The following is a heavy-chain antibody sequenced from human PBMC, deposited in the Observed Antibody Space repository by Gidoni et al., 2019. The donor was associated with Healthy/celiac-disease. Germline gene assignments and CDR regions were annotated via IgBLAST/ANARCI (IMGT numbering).Heavy chain of an antibody. Sequence: EVQLVESGGGVVRPGGSLRLSWSASGFTFDDYGMSWVRHAPGKGLEWVSGINWNGGSTGYADSVKGRFTISRDNAKNSLYLQMNSLRAEDTALYYCARVGGYDYLFDYWGQGTLVTVSS. CDR2: INWNGGST. V-gene: IGHV3-20*04. J-gene: IGHJ4*02. D-gene: IGHD5-12*01. CDR3: ARVGGYDYLFDY. CDR1: GFTFDDYG.